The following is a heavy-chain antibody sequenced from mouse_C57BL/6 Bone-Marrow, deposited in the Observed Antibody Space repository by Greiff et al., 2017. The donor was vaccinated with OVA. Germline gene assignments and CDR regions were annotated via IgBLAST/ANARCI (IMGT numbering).Heavy chain of an antibody. CDR1: GFSLTSYG. Sequence: QVQLQQSGPGLVQPSQSLSITCTVSGFSLTSYGVHWVRQSPGKGLEWLGVIWSGGSTDYNAAFISRLSISKDNSKSQVFFKMNSLQTDDTARYYCARVRGLTRGYFDVWGTGTTVTVSS. CDR3: ARVRGLTRGYFDV. D-gene: IGHD1-3*01. CDR2: IWSGGST. J-gene: IGHJ1*03. V-gene: IGHV2-2*01.